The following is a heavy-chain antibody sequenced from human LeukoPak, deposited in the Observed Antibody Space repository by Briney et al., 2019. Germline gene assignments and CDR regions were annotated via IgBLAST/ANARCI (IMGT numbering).Heavy chain of an antibody. CDR3: ARIATDENYYSSGYFDAFDI. J-gene: IGHJ3*02. D-gene: IGHD3-22*01. CDR1: GYSISSGYY. Sequence: SETLSLTCTVSGYSISSGYYWGWIRQPPGKGLEWIGSIYHSGSTYYNPSLKSRVTISVDTSKNQFSLKLSSVTAADTAVYYCARIATDENYYSSGYFDAFDIWGQGTMVTVSS. CDR2: IYHSGST. V-gene: IGHV4-38-2*02.